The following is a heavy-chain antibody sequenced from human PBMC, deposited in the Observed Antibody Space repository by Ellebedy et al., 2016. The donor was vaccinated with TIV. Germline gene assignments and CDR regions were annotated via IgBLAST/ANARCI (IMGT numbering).Heavy chain of an antibody. CDR3: ARGSTDLWYSSGWRSFDY. D-gene: IGHD6-19*01. J-gene: IGHJ4*02. Sequence: SVKVSXKASGGTFSSYAISWVRQAPGQGLEWMGGIIPIFGTANYAQKFQGRVTITADESTSTAYMELSSLRSEDTAVYYCARGSTDLWYSSGWRSFDYWGQGTLVTVSS. CDR2: IIPIFGTA. V-gene: IGHV1-69*13. CDR1: GGTFSSYA.